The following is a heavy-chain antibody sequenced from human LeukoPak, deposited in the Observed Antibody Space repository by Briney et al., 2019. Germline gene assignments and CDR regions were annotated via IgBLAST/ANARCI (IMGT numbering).Heavy chain of an antibody. D-gene: IGHD1-26*01. Sequence: PGGSLRLSCAASGFTFSDYYMSWIRQAPGKGLEWVSNISSGGSVMYYADSVKGRFTISRDNAKNSLYLQVNSLRAEDTAVYYCAGGGGSYYFDSWGKGTLVTVSS. CDR2: ISSGGSVM. CDR1: GFTFSDYY. CDR3: AGGGGSYYFDS. V-gene: IGHV3-11*04. J-gene: IGHJ4*02.